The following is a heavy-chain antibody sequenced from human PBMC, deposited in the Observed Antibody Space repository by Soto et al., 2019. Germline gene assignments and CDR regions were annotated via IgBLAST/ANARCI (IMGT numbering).Heavy chain of an antibody. J-gene: IGHJ6*02. CDR1: GYTFNNYG. V-gene: IGHV1-18*01. Sequence: QDKLVQSGAEVKKPGASVKVSCKASGYTFNNYGISWVRQAPGQGLEWMGWISAYNGNRNYAQKFQGRVSMTTETTTSTAYMELRSLRSDDTAVYYCARGASHYYYYYGMDVWGQGTTVTVSS. CDR2: ISAYNGNR. CDR3: ARGASHYYYYYGMDV.